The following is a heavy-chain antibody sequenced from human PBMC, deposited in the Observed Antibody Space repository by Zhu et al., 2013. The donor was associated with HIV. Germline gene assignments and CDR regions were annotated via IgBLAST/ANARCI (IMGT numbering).Heavy chain of an antibody. Sequence: QVHLVQSGAEVKKPGSSVKVSCKASGGTFRNNAINWVRQAPGQGLEWMGGIIPPFGTANYAQKFQGRVSITADKSTSTAYMELSRLRSDDAAVYYCARGVQVNGCIVLMVYAMGYFDYVGPGNPGHRLL. D-gene: IGHD2-8*01. CDR2: IIPPFGTA. J-gene: IGHJ4*02. V-gene: IGHV1-69*06. CDR3: ARGVQVNGCIVLMVYAMGYFDY. CDR1: GGTFRNNA.